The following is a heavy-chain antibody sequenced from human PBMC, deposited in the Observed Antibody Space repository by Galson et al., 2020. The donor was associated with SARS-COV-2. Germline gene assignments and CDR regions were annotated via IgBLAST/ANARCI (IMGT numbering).Heavy chain of an antibody. J-gene: IGHJ5*02. D-gene: IGHD3-10*01. V-gene: IGHV3-33*01. CDR3: ARDHGFGELYEAGP. Sequence: GESLKISCAASGFTFSSYGMHWVRQAPGKGLEWVAVIWYDGSNKYYADSVKGRFTISRDNSKNTLYLQMNSLRAEDTAVYYCARDHGFGELYEAGPWGQGTLVTVSS. CDR2: IWYDGSNK. CDR1: GFTFSSYG.